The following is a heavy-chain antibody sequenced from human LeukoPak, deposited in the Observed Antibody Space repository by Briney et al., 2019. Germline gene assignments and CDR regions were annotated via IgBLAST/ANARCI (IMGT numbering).Heavy chain of an antibody. D-gene: IGHD3-22*01. V-gene: IGHV3-48*04. CDR1: GFTFSSYS. CDR3: ARALADSRNYYLGFDY. CDR2: ITNNGGAM. Sequence: GGSLRLSCAASGFTFSSYSMNWVRQAPGKGLEWISYITNNGGAMFYADSLKGRLTIFRDNAKKSLYLQMNSLRPDDTALYYCARALADSRNYYLGFDYWGQGTLVTVSS. J-gene: IGHJ4*02.